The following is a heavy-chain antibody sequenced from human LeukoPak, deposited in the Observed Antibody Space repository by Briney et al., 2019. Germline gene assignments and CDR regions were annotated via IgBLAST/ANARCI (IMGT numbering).Heavy chain of an antibody. CDR3: SSTFGSGSYLHS. V-gene: IGHV3-9*01. J-gene: IGHJ5*02. D-gene: IGHD3-10*01. CDR1: GFDFHDYM. CDR2: ISWNGDTI. Sequence: SGGSLRLPCAASGFDFHDYMMHWVRQPPGKGLEWVSEISWNGDTIGYADSVKGRFIISRDNARRSLYLQMNSLRPEDTAFYYCSSTFGSGSYLHSWGQGTLVTVSS.